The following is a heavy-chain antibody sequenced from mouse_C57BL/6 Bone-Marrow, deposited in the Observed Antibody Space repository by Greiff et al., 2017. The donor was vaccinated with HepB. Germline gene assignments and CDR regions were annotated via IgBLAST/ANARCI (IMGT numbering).Heavy chain of an antibody. CDR2: IRSKSNNYAT. V-gene: IGHV10-1*01. J-gene: IGHJ4*01. D-gene: IGHD1-1*01. CDR3: VRHLSSYYAMDY. CDR1: GFSFNTYA. Sequence: EVKVEESGGGLVQPKGSLKLSCAASGFSFNTYAMNWVRQAPGKGLEWVARIRSKSNNYATYYADSVKDRFTISRDDSESMLYLQMNNLKTEDTAMYYCVRHLSSYYAMDYWGQGTSVTVSS.